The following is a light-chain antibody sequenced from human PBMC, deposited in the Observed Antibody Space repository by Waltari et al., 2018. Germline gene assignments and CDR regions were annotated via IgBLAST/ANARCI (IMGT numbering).Light chain of an antibody. CDR2: KNN. CDR1: SSNIGITY. V-gene: IGLV1-47*01. CDR3: VTWDDSLSGAV. Sequence: QSVLTQPPSASGTPGQRVTISCSGSSSNIGITYAYWYQQLPGTAPKLLIYKNNQRPSGVPDRFSGSKSGTSASLAISGLRSEDEADYYCVTWDDSLSGAVFGGGTQLTVL. J-gene: IGLJ7*01.